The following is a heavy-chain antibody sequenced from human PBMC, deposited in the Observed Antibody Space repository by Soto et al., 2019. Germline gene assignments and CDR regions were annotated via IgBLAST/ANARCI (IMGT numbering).Heavy chain of an antibody. V-gene: IGHV3-48*03. CDR1: GFNFRMYE. Sequence: PGGSLRLSCQASGFNFRMYEMHWVRKAPGKGLEWVSYISSSGLTTYYADLAEGRFTISRDNAKDSLYHHLNSLRVGDTAVYYCARYGTRGDWWGLGTQVTVSS. J-gene: IGHJ5*01. CDR2: ISSSGLTT. CDR3: ARYGTRGDW. D-gene: IGHD3-10*01.